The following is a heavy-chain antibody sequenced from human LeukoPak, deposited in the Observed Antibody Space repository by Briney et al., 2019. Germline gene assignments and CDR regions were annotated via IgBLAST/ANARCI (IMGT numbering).Heavy chain of an antibody. J-gene: IGHJ4*02. CDR1: GFTFNTYA. D-gene: IGHD3-10*01. V-gene: IGHV3-23*01. CDR3: AQGENFYYGSGTYQPN. CDR2: ISGRGDDR. Sequence: GGSLRLSCAASGFTFNTYAMNWVRQAPGKGLEWVSGISGRGDDRYYADSVKGRFTISRDNSRNILFLQMNSLRAEDMAVYYCAQGENFYYGSGTYQPNWGQGTLVTVSS.